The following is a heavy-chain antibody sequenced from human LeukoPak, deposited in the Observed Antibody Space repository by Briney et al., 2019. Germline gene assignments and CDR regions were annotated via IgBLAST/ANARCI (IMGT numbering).Heavy chain of an antibody. CDR3: ARRWLQFSYVGAAAFDI. J-gene: IGHJ3*02. CDR1: GGSISSYY. CDR2: IYYSGST. V-gene: IGHV4-59*12. D-gene: IGHD5-24*01. Sequence: SETLSLTCTVSGGSISSYYWSWIRQPPGKGLEWIGYIYYSGSTNYNPSLKSRVTISVDTSKNQFSLKLSSVTAADTAVYYCARRWLQFSYVGAAAFDIWGQGTMVTVSS.